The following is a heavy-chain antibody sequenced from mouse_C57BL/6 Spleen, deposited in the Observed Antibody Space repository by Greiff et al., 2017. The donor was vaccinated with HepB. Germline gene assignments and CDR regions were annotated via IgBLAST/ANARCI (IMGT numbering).Heavy chain of an antibody. CDR3: ALDSSGSPYAMDY. D-gene: IGHD3-2*02. Sequence: QVQLQQPGAELVRPGSSVKLSCKASGYTFTSYWMHWVKQRPIQGLEWIGNIDPSDSETHYNQKFKDKATLTVDKSSSTAYMQLSSLTSEDSAVYYGALDSSGSPYAMDYWGQGTSVTVSS. V-gene: IGHV1-52*01. CDR2: IDPSDSET. CDR1: GYTFTSYW. J-gene: IGHJ4*01.